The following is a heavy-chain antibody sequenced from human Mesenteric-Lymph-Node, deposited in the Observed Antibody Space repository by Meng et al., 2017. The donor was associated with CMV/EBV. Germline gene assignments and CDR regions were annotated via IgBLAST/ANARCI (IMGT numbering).Heavy chain of an antibody. CDR1: GGSFSGYY. Sequence: SETLSLTCAVYGGSFSGYYWSWIRQPPGKGLGWIGEINHSGSTNYNPSLKSRVTISVDTSKNQFSLKLSSVTAADTAVYYCARGIRRHYYYYYGMDVWGQGTTVTVSS. CDR2: INHSGST. V-gene: IGHV4-34*01. CDR3: ARGIRRHYYYYYGMDV. J-gene: IGHJ6*02. D-gene: IGHD1-14*01.